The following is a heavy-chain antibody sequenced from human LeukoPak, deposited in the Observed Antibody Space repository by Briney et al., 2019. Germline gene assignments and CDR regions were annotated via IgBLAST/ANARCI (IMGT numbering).Heavy chain of an antibody. CDR3: ARRRAASWSFDS. J-gene: IGHJ4*02. Sequence: GGSLRLSCAASGFTVSSNYMSWVRQAPGKGLEWVSVIYTDGRTYSADSMKGRFTLSRDNSKNTPYLQMSSLRAEDTAVYYCARRRAASWSFDSWGQGTLVTVSS. CDR1: GFTVSSNY. D-gene: IGHD6-13*01. V-gene: IGHV3-66*04. CDR2: IYTDGRT.